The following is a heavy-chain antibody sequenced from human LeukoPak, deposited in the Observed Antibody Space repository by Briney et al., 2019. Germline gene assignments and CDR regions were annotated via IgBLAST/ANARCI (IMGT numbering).Heavy chain of an antibody. V-gene: IGHV3-23*01. CDR1: GFTFSSYA. D-gene: IGHD3-3*01. J-gene: IGHJ4*02. CDR2: ISGSGGST. Sequence: GGSLRLPCAASGFTFSSYAMSWVRQARGKGLEWVSAISGSGGSTYYADSVKGRFTISRDNSKNTLYLQMNSLRAEDTAVYYCAKDSGSFDFWSGYWVDYWGQGTLVTVSS. CDR3: AKDSGSFDFWSGYWVDY.